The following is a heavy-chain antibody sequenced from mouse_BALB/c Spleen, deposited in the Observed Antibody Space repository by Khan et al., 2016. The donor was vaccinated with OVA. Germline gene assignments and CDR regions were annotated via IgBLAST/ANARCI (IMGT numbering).Heavy chain of an antibody. V-gene: IGHV3-2*02. Sequence: EVQLQESGPGLGKPSQSLSLTCTVTGYSITRDYAWNWIRQFPGNKLEWMGYISNSGSASYNPSLKSRISITRDTSKNQFFLQLDSVTTEDTATYYCASELGRYYAMDYWGQGTSVTVSS. J-gene: IGHJ4*01. CDR3: ASELGRYYAMDY. CDR1: GYSITRDYA. CDR2: ISNSGSA. D-gene: IGHD4-1*01.